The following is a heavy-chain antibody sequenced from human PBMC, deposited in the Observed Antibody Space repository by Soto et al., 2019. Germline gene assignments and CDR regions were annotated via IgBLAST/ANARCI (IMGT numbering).Heavy chain of an antibody. J-gene: IGHJ5*02. CDR3: ARLGGGYSYGNNWFDP. Sequence: QLQLQESGPGLVKPSETLSLTCTVSGGSISSSSYYWGWIRQPPGKGLEWVGCIYYSGSTYYNPSLKSRVPISVDTSKNQFSLKLSSVPAADTAVYYCARLGGGYSYGNNWFDPWGQGTLVTVSS. V-gene: IGHV4-39*01. CDR1: GGSISSSSYY. CDR2: IYYSGST. D-gene: IGHD5-18*01.